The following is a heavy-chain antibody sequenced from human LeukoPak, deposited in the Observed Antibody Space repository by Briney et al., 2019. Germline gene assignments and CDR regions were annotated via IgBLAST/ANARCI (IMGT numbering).Heavy chain of an antibody. CDR2: ISGRGGST. CDR3: AKENGYNYYFDY. J-gene: IGHJ4*02. D-gene: IGHD5-24*01. CDR1: GFTFSTYS. Sequence: GGSLRLSCAASGFTFSTYSMSWVRQAPGKGLEWVSAISGRGGSTNYAGSVKGRFTISRDNSKNTLYLQMNSLRAEDTAVYYCAKENGYNYYFDYWGQGTLVTVSS. V-gene: IGHV3-23*01.